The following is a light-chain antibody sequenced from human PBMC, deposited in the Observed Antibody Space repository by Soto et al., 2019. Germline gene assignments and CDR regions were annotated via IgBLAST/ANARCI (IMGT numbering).Light chain of an antibody. CDR1: SGHSRYA. CDR3: QAWGSGVQV. V-gene: IGLV4-69*01. J-gene: IGLJ2*01. Sequence: QPVLTQSPSASASLGASVKLTCTLSSGHSRYAIAWHQQQPEKGPRYLMKINSDGSHSKGDGIPDRFSGSSSGGERYLTISSLQSEDEADYYCQAWGSGVQVFGGGTKLTVL. CDR2: INSDGSH.